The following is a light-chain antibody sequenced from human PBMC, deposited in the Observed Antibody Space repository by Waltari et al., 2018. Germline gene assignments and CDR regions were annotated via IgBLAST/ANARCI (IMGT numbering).Light chain of an antibody. Sequence: QSVLTQPPSASGTPGQRVTISCSGSSYNHGSDTVNWFQHLPGTAPKLLNYPDNQRPSGVPDRFSGSKSGTSASLAISGLQSEDEADYYCATWDDTLHGCWVFGGGTKLTVL. J-gene: IGLJ3*02. CDR3: ATWDDTLHGCWV. CDR2: PDN. V-gene: IGLV1-44*01. CDR1: SYNHGSDT.